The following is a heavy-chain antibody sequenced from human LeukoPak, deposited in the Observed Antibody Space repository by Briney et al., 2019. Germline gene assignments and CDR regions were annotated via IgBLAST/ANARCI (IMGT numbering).Heavy chain of an antibody. J-gene: IGHJ4*02. CDR2: ISGSGGST. V-gene: IGHV3-23*01. Sequence: GGSLRLSCGASGFTFSSCAMSWVRQAPGKGLEWVSAISGSGGSTYYADSVKGRFTISRDNSKNTLYLQMNSLRAEDTAVYYCAKDRIIRRYYDSSGYCPFGYWGQGTLVTVSS. CDR1: GFTFSSCA. CDR3: AKDRIIRRYYDSSGYCPFGY. D-gene: IGHD3-22*01.